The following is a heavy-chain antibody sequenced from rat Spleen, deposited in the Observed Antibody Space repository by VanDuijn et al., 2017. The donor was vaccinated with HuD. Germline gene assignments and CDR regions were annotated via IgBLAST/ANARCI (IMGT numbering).Heavy chain of an antibody. J-gene: IGHJ3*01. CDR1: GFTFNNYD. Sequence: EVQLVESGGGLVQPGRSLKLSCAASGFTFNNYDMAWVRQTPTKGLEWVASISPSGGGTYYRDSVKGRFTVSRDNGRGTQYLQMDSLRSEDTATYYCARQDTSGYSNWFTYWGQGTLVTVSS. CDR2: ISPSGGGT. V-gene: IGHV5S13*01. D-gene: IGHD4-3*01. CDR3: ARQDTSGYSNWFTY.